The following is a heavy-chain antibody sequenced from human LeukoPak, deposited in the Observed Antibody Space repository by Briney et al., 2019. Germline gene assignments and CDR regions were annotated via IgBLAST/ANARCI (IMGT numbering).Heavy chain of an antibody. D-gene: IGHD3-10*01. V-gene: IGHV4-34*01. J-gene: IGHJ4*02. Sequence: SETLSLTCAVYGGSFSGYHWSWIRQSPGKGLEWIGEINHSSSTDYNPSLKNRITISVDTSKNQFSLKLSSVTAADTAVYYCARRYGSGSSGTFDYWGQGTLVTVSS. CDR2: INHSSST. CDR3: ARRYGSGSSGTFDY. CDR1: GGSFSGYH.